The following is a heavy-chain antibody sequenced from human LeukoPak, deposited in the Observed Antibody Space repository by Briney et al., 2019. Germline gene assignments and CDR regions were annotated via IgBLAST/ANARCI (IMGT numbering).Heavy chain of an antibody. CDR3: AKDLAVVNY. CDR1: GFTFSSYA. J-gene: IGHJ4*02. Sequence: LTGGSLRLSCAASGFTFSSYAMSWVRQAPGKGLDWVSAISGSGGSTYYADSVKGRFTISRDNSKNTLYLQMNSLRAEDTAVYYCAKDLAVVNYWGQGTLVTVSS. CDR2: ISGSGGST. D-gene: IGHD2-15*01. V-gene: IGHV3-23*01.